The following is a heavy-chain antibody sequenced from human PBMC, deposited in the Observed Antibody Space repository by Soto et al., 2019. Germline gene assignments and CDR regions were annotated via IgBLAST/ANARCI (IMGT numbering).Heavy chain of an antibody. D-gene: IGHD6-13*01. CDR3: ARYRPQLASFDY. CDR2: ISSRSIYI. Sequence: EVQLVESGGGLVKPGGSLRLSCAASGFTFSNYDMNWVRQAPGKGLEWVSSISSRSIYIYYADSVKGRFTISRDNARNSLYLQVSSLRADDTAVYYCARYRPQLASFDYWGQGTLVTVSA. CDR1: GFTFSNYD. J-gene: IGHJ4*02. V-gene: IGHV3-21*01.